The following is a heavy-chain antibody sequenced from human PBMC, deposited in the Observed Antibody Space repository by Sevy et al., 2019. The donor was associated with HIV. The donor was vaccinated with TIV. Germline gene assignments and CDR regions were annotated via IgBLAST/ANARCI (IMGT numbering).Heavy chain of an antibody. Sequence: GESLKISCAASGFTFSDYAIHWVRQAPGKGLEWLAVISYHGRNQFYADSGRGRFTISRDDSKNTVYLQMNSLRPDDTAVYYCARKQFVLPFDYWGQGTLVTVSS. CDR1: GFTFSDYA. CDR3: ARKQFVLPFDY. CDR2: ISYHGRNQ. D-gene: IGHD6-6*01. J-gene: IGHJ4*02. V-gene: IGHV3-30*04.